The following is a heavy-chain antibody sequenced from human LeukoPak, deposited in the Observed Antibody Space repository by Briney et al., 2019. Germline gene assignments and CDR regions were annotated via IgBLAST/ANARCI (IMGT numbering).Heavy chain of an antibody. CDR2: INTDNGST. D-gene: IGHD1-26*01. CDR3: AREKNQQWVDCLQY. Sequence: GASVKVSCKASRYTFTSYALHWVRQAPGQRLEWMGWINTDNGSTHYLQKFQGRVTITRDTSASTTYMELSSLTSEDTAVYYCAREKNQQWVDCLQYWGQGTLVTVSS. CDR1: RYTFTSYA. V-gene: IGHV1-3*04. J-gene: IGHJ4*02.